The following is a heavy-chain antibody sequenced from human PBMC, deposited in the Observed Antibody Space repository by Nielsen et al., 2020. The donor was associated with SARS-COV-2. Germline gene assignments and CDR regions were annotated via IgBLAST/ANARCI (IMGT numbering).Heavy chain of an antibody. J-gene: IGHJ3*02. Sequence: GGSLRLSCAASGFTFSSYAMHWVRQAPGKGLEWVAVISYDGSNKYYADSVKGRFTISRDNSKNTLYLQMNSLRAEDTAVYYCARGATGGALDIWGQGTMVTVSS. CDR1: GFTFSSYA. D-gene: IGHD1-26*01. CDR2: ISYDGSNK. CDR3: ARGATGGALDI. V-gene: IGHV3-30-3*01.